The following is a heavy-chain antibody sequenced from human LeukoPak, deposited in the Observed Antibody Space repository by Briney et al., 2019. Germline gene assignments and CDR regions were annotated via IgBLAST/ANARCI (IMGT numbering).Heavy chain of an antibody. V-gene: IGHV1-2*02. CDR3: AREEGGGSCYDY. D-gene: IGHD2-15*01. CDR1: GYTFTGYY. J-gene: IGHJ4*02. Sequence: ASVKVSSTASGYTFTGYYMHWVRQAPGQGLEWMGWINPNSGGTNYAQKFQGRVTMTRDTSISTAYMELSRLRSDDTAVYYCAREEGGGSCYDYWGQGTLVTVSS. CDR2: INPNSGGT.